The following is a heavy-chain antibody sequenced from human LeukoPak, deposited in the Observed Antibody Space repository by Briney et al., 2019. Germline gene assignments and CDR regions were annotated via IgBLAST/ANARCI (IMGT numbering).Heavy chain of an antibody. J-gene: IGHJ3*02. CDR1: GYTFTSYY. D-gene: IGHD1-26*01. Sequence: ASVKVSCKASGYTFTSYYMHWVRQAPGQGLEWMGIINPSGGSTSYAQKFQGGVTMTRDMSTSTVYMELSSLRSEDTAVYYCARVRYEWERMLDDAFDIWGQGTMVTVSS. V-gene: IGHV1-46*01. CDR3: ARVRYEWERMLDDAFDI. CDR2: INPSGGST.